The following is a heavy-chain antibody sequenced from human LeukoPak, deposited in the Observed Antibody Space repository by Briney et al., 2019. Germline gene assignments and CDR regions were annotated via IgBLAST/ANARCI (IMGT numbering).Heavy chain of an antibody. V-gene: IGHV4-34*01. D-gene: IGHD2-2*01. CDR2: INHSGST. Sequence: SETLSLTCAVYGGSFSGYYWSWIRQPPGKGLEWIGEINHSGSTNYNPSLKSRVTISVDTSKNQFSLKLSPVTAADTAVYYCARGLGYCSSTSCYRGRANWFDPWGQGTLVTVSS. J-gene: IGHJ5*02. CDR3: ARGLGYCSSTSCYRGRANWFDP. CDR1: GGSFSGYY.